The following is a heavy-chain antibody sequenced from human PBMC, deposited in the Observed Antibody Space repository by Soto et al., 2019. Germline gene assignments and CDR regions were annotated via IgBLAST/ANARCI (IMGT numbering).Heavy chain of an antibody. V-gene: IGHV4-59*01. J-gene: IGHJ6*02. CDR1: GGSISSYY. Sequence: QVQLQESGPGLVKPSETLSLTCTVSGGSISSYYWSWIRQPPGKGLEWIGYIYYSGSTNYNPSLKSRVTISVDPSKNQFSLKLSSVTAADTAVYYCARCLVAATDYYYGMDVWGQGTTVTVSS. D-gene: IGHD2-15*01. CDR2: IYYSGST. CDR3: ARCLVAATDYYYGMDV.